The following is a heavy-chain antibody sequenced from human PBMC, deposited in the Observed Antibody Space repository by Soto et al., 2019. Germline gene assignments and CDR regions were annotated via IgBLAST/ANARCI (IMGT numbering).Heavy chain of an antibody. Sequence: PGGSLRLSCAASGLTFDDYAMHWVRQAPGKGLEWVSGISWNSGSIGYADSVKGRFTISRDNAKKSLYLQMNSLRAEDTALYYCAKDMGGSGSPDYYYYGMDVWGQGTTVTVSS. CDR2: ISWNSGSI. D-gene: IGHD3-10*01. CDR3: AKDMGGSGSPDYYYYGMDV. J-gene: IGHJ6*02. CDR1: GLTFDDYA. V-gene: IGHV3-9*01.